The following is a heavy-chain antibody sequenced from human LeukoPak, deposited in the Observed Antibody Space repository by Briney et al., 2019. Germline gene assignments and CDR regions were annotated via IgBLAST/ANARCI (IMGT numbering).Heavy chain of an antibody. D-gene: IGHD3-22*01. CDR1: GYTFTDYY. V-gene: IGHV1-2*02. CDR2: IRPNSGDT. Sequence: EASVKVSCKASGYTFTDYYIQWMRQAPGQGLEWMGWIRPNSGDTSYAQNFQGRVTMTRDTSITTGYMELSRLTSDDTAVYYCARGRKTYHYDTSGPSDYWGQGTLVTVSS. J-gene: IGHJ4*02. CDR3: ARGRKTYHYDTSGPSDY.